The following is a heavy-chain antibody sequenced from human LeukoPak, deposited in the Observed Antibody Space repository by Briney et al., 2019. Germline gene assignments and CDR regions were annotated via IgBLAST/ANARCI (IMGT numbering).Heavy chain of an antibody. V-gene: IGHV3-48*01. CDR2: ISSSSTTI. CDR3: ARDSAAGRIDY. CDR1: GFIFSSYS. J-gene: IGHJ4*02. D-gene: IGHD6-13*01. Sequence: GGSLRLSCAASGFIFSSYSMNWVRQAPGKGLEWLSYISSSSTTIYYADSVKGRSTISRDNSKNTLYLQMNSLRAEDTAVYYCARDSAAGRIDYWGQGTLVTVSS.